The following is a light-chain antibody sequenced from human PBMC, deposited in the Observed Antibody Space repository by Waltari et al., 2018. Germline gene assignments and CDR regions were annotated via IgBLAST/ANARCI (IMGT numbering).Light chain of an antibody. CDR2: KAS. CDR1: ESISSW. Sequence: DIHMTHSPSTLSASVGDRVIITCRASESISSWLAWYQQKPGKAPKLLIYKASSLESGVPSRFSGSGSGTEFTLTIKSLQPDDFATYYCQQYNTYPGTFGQGTKLEIK. J-gene: IGKJ2*01. CDR3: QQYNTYPGT. V-gene: IGKV1-5*03.